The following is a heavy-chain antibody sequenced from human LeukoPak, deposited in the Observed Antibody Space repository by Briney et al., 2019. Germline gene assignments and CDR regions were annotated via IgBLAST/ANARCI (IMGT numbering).Heavy chain of an antibody. CDR3: ARGIGGYSGYGYYHYYYMDV. Sequence: SETLSLTCTVSGGSISSSSYYWGWIRQPPGKGLEWIGEINHSENTNYNPSLKSRVTISEDTSKKQFSLKLSSVTAADTAVYYCARGIGGYSGYGYYHYYYMDVWGKGTTVTVSS. CDR1: GGSISSSSYY. D-gene: IGHD5-12*01. J-gene: IGHJ6*03. V-gene: IGHV4-39*07. CDR2: INHSENT.